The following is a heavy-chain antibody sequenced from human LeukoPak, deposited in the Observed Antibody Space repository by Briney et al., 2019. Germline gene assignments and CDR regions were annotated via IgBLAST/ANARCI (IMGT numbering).Heavy chain of an antibody. D-gene: IGHD4-23*01. CDR2: IYSSGSS. J-gene: IGHJ4*02. CDR1: GGSISGYY. V-gene: IGHV4-59*08. CDR3: ARLSGGGGNLLDS. Sequence: PSETLSLTCTISGGSISGYYWSWIRQPPGKGLEFIGYIYSSGSSKNNPSLQSRVTISVDTSKNQFSLMVKSVTAADTAVYYCARLSGGGGNLLDSWGQGTLVTVSS.